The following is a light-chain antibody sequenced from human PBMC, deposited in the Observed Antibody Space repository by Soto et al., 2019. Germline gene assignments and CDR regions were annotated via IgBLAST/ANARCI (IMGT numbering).Light chain of an antibody. CDR2: DAS. CDR1: QDISNY. V-gene: IGKV1-33*01. CDR3: QQYDKRPMYT. J-gene: IGKJ2*01. Sequence: DIPMTQSPSSLSASVGDRVTITCQTSQDISNYLNWYQQKPGKAPKLLIYDASNLETGVPSRFSGSGSGTDFTFTISSLQSEDIATYYCQQYDKRPMYTFGQGTKLEIK.